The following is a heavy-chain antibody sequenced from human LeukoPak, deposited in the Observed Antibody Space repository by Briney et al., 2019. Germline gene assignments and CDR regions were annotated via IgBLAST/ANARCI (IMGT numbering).Heavy chain of an antibody. CDR3: ASDIVATSGDF. Sequence: GGSLRLSCAASGFSFSDYYMSWIRQAPGKGLEWVAYITSSGDDIYYADSVKGRFTISRDNAKNALFLRMNSLRVEDTATYYCASDIVATSGDFWGQGTLVSVS. D-gene: IGHD5-12*01. CDR1: GFSFSDYY. J-gene: IGHJ4*02. V-gene: IGHV3-11*01. CDR2: ITSSGDDI.